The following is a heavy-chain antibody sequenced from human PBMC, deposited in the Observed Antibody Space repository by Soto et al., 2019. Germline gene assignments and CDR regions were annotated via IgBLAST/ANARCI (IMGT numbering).Heavy chain of an antibody. CDR2: IYPGDSDT. CDR1: GYSFTSYW. V-gene: IGHV5-51*01. J-gene: IGHJ6*02. D-gene: IGHD6-6*01. Sequence: GESLKISCNGSGYSFTSYWIAWVRQMPGKGLEWMGIIYPGDSDTRYSPSFQGQVTISADKSITTAYLQWSSLKASDTAMYFCAVSLTIAARRRYYYYAMDVWGQGTTVTVSS. CDR3: AVSLTIAARRRYYYYAMDV.